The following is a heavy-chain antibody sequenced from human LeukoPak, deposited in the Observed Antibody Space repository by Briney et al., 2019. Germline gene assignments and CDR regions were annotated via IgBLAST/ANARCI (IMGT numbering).Heavy chain of an antibody. Sequence: EASVKVSCKASGYTFTSYYMHWVRQAPGQGLEWMGIIDPSDGSTSCAQKFQGRVTMTRDRSTSTVYMELNSLRSEDTAVYYCARSKKKFDYWGQGTLVTVSS. CDR3: ARSKKKFDY. J-gene: IGHJ4*02. V-gene: IGHV1-46*01. CDR2: IDPSDGST. CDR1: GYTFTSYY.